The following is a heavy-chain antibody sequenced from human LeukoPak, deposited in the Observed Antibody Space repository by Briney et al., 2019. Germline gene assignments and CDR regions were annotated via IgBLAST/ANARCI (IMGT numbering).Heavy chain of an antibody. CDR2: IYHSGST. CDR3: ARDRAEAARRFDY. Sequence: SETLSLTCTVSGASTGSSFWSWIRQPPGKGLEWIGYIYHSGSTYYNPSLKSRVTISVDRSKNQFSLKLSSVTAADTAVYYCARDRAEAARRFDYWGQGTLVTVSS. J-gene: IGHJ4*02. V-gene: IGHV4-59*12. D-gene: IGHD6-6*01. CDR1: GASTGSSF.